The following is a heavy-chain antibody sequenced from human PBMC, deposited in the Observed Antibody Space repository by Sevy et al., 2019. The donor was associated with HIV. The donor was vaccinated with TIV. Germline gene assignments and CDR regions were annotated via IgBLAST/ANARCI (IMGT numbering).Heavy chain of an antibody. V-gene: IGHV3-15*01. CDR3: TTDPGKRVLSVETGFREVGQAGDDCLDY. D-gene: IGHD2-21*02. J-gene: IGHJ4*02. CDR2: IKSKTDGVTT. CDR1: GFTFSNAW. Sequence: GGSLRLSCAASGFTFSNAWMSWVRQAPGKGLEWVGRIKSKTDGVTTDYAAPVKGRFTVARDGSKNTMYPQMNSLKTEDKAAYYCTTDPGKRVLSVETGFREVGQAGDDCLDYWGQGTLVTVSS.